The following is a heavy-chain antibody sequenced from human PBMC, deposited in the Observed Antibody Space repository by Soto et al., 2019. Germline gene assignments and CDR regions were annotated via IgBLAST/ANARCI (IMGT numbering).Heavy chain of an antibody. D-gene: IGHD3-22*01. CDR3: VIGPYHYNPRYFHF. V-gene: IGHV4-34*01. Sequence: SETLSLTCTVSGGSFSGYFWTWIRQPPGKGLEWLAEINHSGITNYNPSVESRVSMSVDTSKNQFSLRLYSVTAADTAVYYCVIGPYHYNPRYFHFPGPGTLGTGSS. CDR2: INHSGIT. CDR1: GGSFSGYF. J-gene: IGHJ4*02.